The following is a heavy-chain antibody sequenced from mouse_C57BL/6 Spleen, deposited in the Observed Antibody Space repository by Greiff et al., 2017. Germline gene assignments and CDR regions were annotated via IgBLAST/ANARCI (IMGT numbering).Heavy chain of an antibody. CDR3: AREDSNFDY. V-gene: IGHV1-7*01. J-gene: IGHJ2*01. CDR2: INPSSGYT. Sequence: QVQLQQSGAELAKPGASVKLSCKASGYTFTSYWMHWVKQRPGQGLEWIGYINPSSGYTKYNQKFKDKATLTAAKSSSTAYMQLSSLTYEDSAVYYCAREDSNFDYWGQGTTLTVAS. CDR1: GYTFTSYW. D-gene: IGHD2-5*01.